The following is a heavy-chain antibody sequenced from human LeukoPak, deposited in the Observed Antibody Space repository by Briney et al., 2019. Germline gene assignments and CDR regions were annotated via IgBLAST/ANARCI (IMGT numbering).Heavy chain of an antibody. CDR2: LSDNGDIA. Sequence: GGSLRLSCVASGFTLSNYGMNWVRQAPGKGLEWVSSLSDNGDIAFYADSVKGRFTISRDNSKNTLYLQMNSLRAEDTAMYHCAENRVRSALEYWGQGTLVTVSS. CDR3: AENRVRSALEY. D-gene: IGHD3-16*02. J-gene: IGHJ4*02. CDR1: GFTLSNYG. V-gene: IGHV3-23*01.